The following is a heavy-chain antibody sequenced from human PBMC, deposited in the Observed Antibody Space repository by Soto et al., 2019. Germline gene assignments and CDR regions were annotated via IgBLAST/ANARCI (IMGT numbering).Heavy chain of an antibody. CDR3: ARGVDCSGGSCYRSPYFDY. CDR2: IIPIFGTA. V-gene: IGHV1-69*06. Sequence: SVKVSCKASGCTFSSYAISWVRQAPGQGLEWMGGIIPIFGTANYAQRFQGRVTITADKSTSTAYMELSSLRSEDTAVYYCARGVDCSGGSCYRSPYFDYWGQGTLVTVSS. D-gene: IGHD2-15*01. CDR1: GCTFSSYA. J-gene: IGHJ4*02.